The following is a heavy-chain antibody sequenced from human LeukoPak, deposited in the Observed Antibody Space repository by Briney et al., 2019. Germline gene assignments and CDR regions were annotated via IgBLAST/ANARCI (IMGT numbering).Heavy chain of an antibody. Sequence: ASVKVSCKVSGYTLTELSMHWVRQAPGKGLEWMAGFDPEDGETIYAQKFQGRVTMTEDTSTDTAYMELSSLRSEDTAVYYCATECPVTNSSGYYNYWGQGTLVTVSS. J-gene: IGHJ4*02. D-gene: IGHD3-22*01. CDR3: ATECPVTNSSGYYNY. CDR2: FDPEDGET. CDR1: GYTLTELS. V-gene: IGHV1-24*01.